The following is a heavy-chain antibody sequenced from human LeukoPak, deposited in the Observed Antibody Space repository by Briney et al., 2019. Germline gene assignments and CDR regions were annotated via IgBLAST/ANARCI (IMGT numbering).Heavy chain of an antibody. V-gene: IGHV3-9*01. CDR2: ISWNSGSI. D-gene: IGHD6-13*01. Sequence: GGFLRLSCAASGFTFDDYAMHWVRQAPGKGLEWVSGISWNSGSIGYADSVKGRFTISRDNAKNSLYLQMNSLRAEDTALYYCAKGQYSSSWSHFDYWGQGALVTVSS. J-gene: IGHJ4*02. CDR3: AKGQYSSSWSHFDY. CDR1: GFTFDDYA.